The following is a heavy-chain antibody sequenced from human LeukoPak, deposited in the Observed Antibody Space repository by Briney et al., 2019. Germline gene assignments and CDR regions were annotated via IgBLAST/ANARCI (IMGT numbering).Heavy chain of an antibody. D-gene: IGHD5-18*01. J-gene: IGHJ5*02. Sequence: SETLSLTCTISGGSISSYYWGWIRQPPGKGLEWIGYIYYSGSTNYNPSLKSRVTISVDTSKNQFSLKLSSVTAADTAVYYCARDTAMVSLDPWGQGTLVTVSS. CDR2: IYYSGST. CDR1: GGSISSYY. V-gene: IGHV4-59*01. CDR3: ARDTAMVSLDP.